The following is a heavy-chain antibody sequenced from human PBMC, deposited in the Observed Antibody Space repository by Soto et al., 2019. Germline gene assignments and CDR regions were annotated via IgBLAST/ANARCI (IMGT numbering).Heavy chain of an antibody. Sequence: XGSLRLSCSASGFTFSSYGMHWVRQAPGKGLEWVAVISYDGSNKYYADSVKGRFTISRDNSKNTLYLQMNSLRAEDTAVYYCANDPDYFDYWGQGTLVTVSS. CDR3: ANDPDYFDY. CDR2: ISYDGSNK. J-gene: IGHJ4*02. CDR1: GFTFSSYG. V-gene: IGHV3-30*18.